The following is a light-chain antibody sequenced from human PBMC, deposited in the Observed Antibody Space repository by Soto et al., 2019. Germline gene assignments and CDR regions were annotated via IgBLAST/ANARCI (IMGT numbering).Light chain of an antibody. CDR3: QQFDSSLYT. CDR1: QSVSSSY. J-gene: IGKJ2*01. V-gene: IGKV3-20*01. Sequence: EIVLTQSPGTLSLSPGERATLSCRASQSVSSSYLAWYQQKPGQAPRLLIYGASSRATGIPDRFIGSGSGTDFTLTISRLEPEDFAVYYCQQFDSSLYTFGQGTKLEIK. CDR2: GAS.